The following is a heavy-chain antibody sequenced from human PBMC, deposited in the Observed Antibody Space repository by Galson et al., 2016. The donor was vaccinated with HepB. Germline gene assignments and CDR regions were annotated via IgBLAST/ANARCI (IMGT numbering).Heavy chain of an antibody. Sequence: ETLSLTCAVYGGSLSGYHWSWMRQTPKNALEWIGSMYYTGRATYSPSLKSRVTISVDTSKKQFSLNLSSVTAADTAVYYCARDPRGDYYYDSSGYSHFDLWGQGTLVTVSS. CDR2: MYYTGRA. J-gene: IGHJ4*02. D-gene: IGHD3-22*01. CDR3: ARDPRGDYYYDSSGYSHFDL. V-gene: IGHV4-59*01. CDR1: GGSLSGYH.